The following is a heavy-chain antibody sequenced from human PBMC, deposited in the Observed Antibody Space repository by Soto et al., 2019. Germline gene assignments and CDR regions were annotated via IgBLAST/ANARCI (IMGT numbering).Heavy chain of an antibody. J-gene: IGHJ4*02. D-gene: IGHD6-19*01. V-gene: IGHV4-4*07. Sequence: SETLSLTCTVSGGSISSYYWSWIRQPAGKGLEWIGRIYTSGSTNYNPSLKSRVTMSVDTSKNQFSLELSSVTAADTAVYYCARDQGGYSSGWYYFDYWGQGTLVTVSS. CDR1: GGSISSYY. CDR2: IYTSGST. CDR3: ARDQGGYSSGWYYFDY.